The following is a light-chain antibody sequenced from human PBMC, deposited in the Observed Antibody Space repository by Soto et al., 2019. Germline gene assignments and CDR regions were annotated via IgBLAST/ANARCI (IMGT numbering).Light chain of an antibody. CDR2: GAT. J-gene: IGKJ1*01. V-gene: IGKV3-15*01. CDR1: QSVSSN. CDR3: QQYNTWPLT. Sequence: EIVMTQSPATLSVSPGERATLSCRASQSVSSNLTWYQQKPGQAPRLLIYGATTRATGIAARFSGSGSGTEFTLTITSLQSEDFAVYYCQQYNTWPLTFGQGTKVEIK.